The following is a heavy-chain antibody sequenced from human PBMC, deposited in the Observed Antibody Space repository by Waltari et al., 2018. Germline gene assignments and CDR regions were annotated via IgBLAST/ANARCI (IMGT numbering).Heavy chain of an antibody. CDR3: ARGSGSGSYFATQYYYGMDV. CDR2: IYHSGST. D-gene: IGHD3-10*01. CDR1: GGSIRGSNC. Sequence: QVQLQESGPGLVKPSGTLSLTCAVSGGSIRGSNCWSLFSQPPGQGLEWIGEIYHSGSTNYNPSLKSRVTISVDKSKNQFSLKLSSVTAADTAVYYCARGSGSGSYFATQYYYGMDVWGQGTTVTVSS. J-gene: IGHJ6*02. V-gene: IGHV4-4*02.